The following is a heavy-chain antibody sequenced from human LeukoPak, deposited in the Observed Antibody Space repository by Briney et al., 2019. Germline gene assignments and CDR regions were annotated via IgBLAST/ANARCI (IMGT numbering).Heavy chain of an antibody. CDR1: GGSFSGYY. CDR3: ARTRRDGYNRPHYFDY. Sequence: PSETLSLTCAVYGGSFSGYYWSWIRQPPGKGLEWIGEINHSGSTNYNPSLKSRVTISVDTSKNQFSLKLSSVTAADTAVYYCARTRRDGYNRPHYFDYWGQGTLVTVSS. V-gene: IGHV4-34*01. J-gene: IGHJ4*02. CDR2: INHSGST. D-gene: IGHD5-12*01.